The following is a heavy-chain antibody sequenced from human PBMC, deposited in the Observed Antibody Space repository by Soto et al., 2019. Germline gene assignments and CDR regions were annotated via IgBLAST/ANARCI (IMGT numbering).Heavy chain of an antibody. CDR2: IYPGDSDT. CDR1: GYGFTCYW. J-gene: IGHJ3*02. Sequence: GESLKISCKGSGYGFTCYWIGWVRQMPGKGLEWMGIIYPGDSDTRYSPSFQGQVTISADKSISTAYLQWSSLKASDTAMYYCARPYDYGGKGAFDIWGQGTMVPSPQ. V-gene: IGHV5-51*01. D-gene: IGHD4-17*01. CDR3: ARPYDYGGKGAFDI.